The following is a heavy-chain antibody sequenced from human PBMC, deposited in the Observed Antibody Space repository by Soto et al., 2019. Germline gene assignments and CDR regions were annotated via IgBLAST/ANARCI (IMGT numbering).Heavy chain of an antibody. J-gene: IGHJ6*03. CDR3: ARIIRFLEWSYYYYYMDV. D-gene: IGHD3-3*01. CDR1: GFTFSSYS. V-gene: IGHV3-48*01. CDR2: ISSSSSTI. Sequence: PGGSLRLSCAASGFTFSSYSMNWVRQAPGKGLEWVSYISSSSSTIYYADSVKGRFTISRDNAKNSLYLQMNSLRAEDTAVYYCARIIRFLEWSYYYYYMDVWGKGTTFTVSS.